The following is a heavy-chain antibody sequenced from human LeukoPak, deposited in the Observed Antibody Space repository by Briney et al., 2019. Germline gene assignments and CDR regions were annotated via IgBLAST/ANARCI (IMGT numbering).Heavy chain of an antibody. CDR3: SNGIYSSSY. V-gene: IGHV3-9*01. CDR2: ISWNSGSI. D-gene: IGHD6-6*01. J-gene: IGHJ4*02. CDR1: GFTFDDYA. Sequence: GGSLRLSCAASGFTFDDYAMHWVRQAPGKGLEWVSGISWNSGSIGYADSVKGRFTISRDNAKSSLYLQMDNLRAEDTAVYYCSNGIYSSSYWGRGTLVTVSS.